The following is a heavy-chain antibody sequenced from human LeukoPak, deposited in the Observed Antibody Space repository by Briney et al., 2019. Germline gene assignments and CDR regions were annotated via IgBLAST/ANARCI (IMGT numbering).Heavy chain of an antibody. J-gene: IGHJ4*02. CDR3: ARDLLAGARGDYRGN. CDR2: ISWNSGSI. V-gene: IGHV3-9*01. CDR1: GFTFDDYA. Sequence: GRSLRLSCAASGFTFDDYAMHWVRQAPGKGLGWVSGISWNSGSIGYADSVKGRFTISRDNAKNSLYLQMNSLRAEDTAVYYCARDLLAGARGDYRGNWGQGALVTVSS. D-gene: IGHD4-11*01.